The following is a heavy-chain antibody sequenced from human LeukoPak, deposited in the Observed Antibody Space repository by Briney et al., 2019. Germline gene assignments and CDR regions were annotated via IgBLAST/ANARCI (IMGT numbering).Heavy chain of an antibody. CDR3: AKGPQEVTVTTYLYSHC. J-gene: IGHJ4*02. CDR2: VSSSGDNR. CDR1: GFTFSRCP. D-gene: IGHD4-17*01. Sequence: GGSLRLSCAASGFTFSRCPMSWVRQAPGKGLEWVSAVSSSGDNRNYADSVKGRFTISRDNSRNTVYLQMSSLRVYDTTIYYCAKGPQEVTVTTYLYSHCWGKGTLVTVS. V-gene: IGHV3-23*01.